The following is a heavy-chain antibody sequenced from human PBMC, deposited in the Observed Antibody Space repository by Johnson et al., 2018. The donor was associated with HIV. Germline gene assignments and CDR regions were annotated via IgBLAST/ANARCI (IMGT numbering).Heavy chain of an antibody. V-gene: IGHV3-30*03. Sequence: QVQLVESGGGLVKPGGSLRLSCAASGFTFSSYGMHWVRQAPGKGLEWVAVISYDGSNKYYADSVKGRFTISRDNSKNTLYLQINSLTTEETAVYYCARDRAPVYSSSSTPFDAFYIWGQGTMVTVSS. J-gene: IGHJ3*02. D-gene: IGHD6-6*01. CDR2: ISYDGSNK. CDR3: ARDRAPVYSSSSTPFDAFYI. CDR1: GFTFSSYG.